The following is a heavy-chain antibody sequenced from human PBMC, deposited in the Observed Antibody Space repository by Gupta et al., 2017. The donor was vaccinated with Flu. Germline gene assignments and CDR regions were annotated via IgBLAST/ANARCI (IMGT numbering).Heavy chain of an antibody. D-gene: IGHD6-19*01. CDR3: AKDRAVAGREFAYYYYGMDV. J-gene: IGHJ6*02. CDR1: GFTFSSYG. CDR2: ISYDGSNK. Sequence: QVQLVESGGGVVQPGRSLRLSCAASGFTFSSYGMHWVRQDPGKGMEWVAVISYDGSNKYYADSVKGRFTISRDNSKNTLYLQMNSLRAEDTAVYYCAKDRAVAGREFAYYYYGMDVWGQGTTVTVSS. V-gene: IGHV3-30*18.